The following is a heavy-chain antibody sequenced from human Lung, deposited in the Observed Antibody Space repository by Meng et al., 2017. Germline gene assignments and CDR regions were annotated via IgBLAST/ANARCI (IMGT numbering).Heavy chain of an antibody. V-gene: IGHV3-74*01. CDR2: INRDGTKP. D-gene: IGHD1-1*01. CDR1: GFTFTDHW. Sequence: EVHLVGSGGGFVPPGGSLSLSFAASGFTFTDHWMHWVRQGPGKGLVWVSRINRDGTKPTYADSVKGRFTISRDNAKNTLYLQMNNLRAEDTAFYYCTNDRLNHWGQGALVTVSS. CDR3: TNDRLNH. J-gene: IGHJ1*01.